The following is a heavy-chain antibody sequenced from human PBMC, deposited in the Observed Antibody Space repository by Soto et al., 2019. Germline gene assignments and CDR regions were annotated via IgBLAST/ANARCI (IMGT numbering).Heavy chain of an antibody. CDR2: IYYSGST. Sequence: QVQLQESGPGLVKPSQTLSLTCTVSGGSISSGGYYWSWIRQHPGKGLEWIGYIYYSGSTYYTPSLKSRVTMSVVTSKNQFSLKLSSVTAADTAGYYCAGIYSGSPGGTLRYWGQGTLVTVSS. J-gene: IGHJ4*02. CDR1: GGSISSGGYY. D-gene: IGHD1-26*01. V-gene: IGHV4-31*03. CDR3: AGIYSGSPGGTLRY.